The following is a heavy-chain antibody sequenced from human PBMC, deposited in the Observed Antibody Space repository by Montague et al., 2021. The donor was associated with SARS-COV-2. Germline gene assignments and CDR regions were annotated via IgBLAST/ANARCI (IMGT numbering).Heavy chain of an antibody. CDR1: EYRLTEFS. CDR2: FDSKDGET. D-gene: IGHD5-24*01. CDR3: ATLGLEIITYALDI. V-gene: IGHV1-24*01. J-gene: IGHJ3*02. Sequence: SGKVSCKVSEYRLTEFSLQIRWVRQAPGRGLEWVGQFDSKDGETTYAQKFQGRLIMTEDRSTDTVYMELRNPRSEDTAVYYCATLGLEIITYALDIWGQGTFVTVSS.